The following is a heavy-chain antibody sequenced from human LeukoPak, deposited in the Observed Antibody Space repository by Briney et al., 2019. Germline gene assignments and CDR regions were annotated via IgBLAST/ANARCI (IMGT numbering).Heavy chain of an antibody. J-gene: IGHJ4*02. CDR2: ISGGST. CDR1: GFTFSYYA. V-gene: IGHV3-23*01. D-gene: IGHD5-18*01. CDR3: AKGGYNYGYVDY. Sequence: GGSLRLSCAASGFTFSYYAMAWVRQAPGKGLEWVSSISGGSTYYADSVTGRFTISRDNSKNTLYLQMNSLRAEDTAVYYCAKGGYNYGYVDYWGQGTLVTVSS.